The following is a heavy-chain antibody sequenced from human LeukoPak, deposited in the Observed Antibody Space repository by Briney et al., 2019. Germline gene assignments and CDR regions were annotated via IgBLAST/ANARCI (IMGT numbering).Heavy chain of an antibody. J-gene: IGHJ4*02. D-gene: IGHD6-13*01. CDR1: GYSFTSYW. Sequence: GESLKISCKASGYSFTSYWIAWVRQMPGQGLEWMGVIYPRDSDAKYSPSFQGQVTISADKSINTAYLQWSSQKASDTAMYYCAKVGPSSSADYWGQGTLVTVSS. CDR2: IYPRDSDA. CDR3: AKVGPSSSADY. V-gene: IGHV5-51*01.